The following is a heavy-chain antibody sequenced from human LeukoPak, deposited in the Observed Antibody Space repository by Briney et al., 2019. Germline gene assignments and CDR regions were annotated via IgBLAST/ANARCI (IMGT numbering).Heavy chain of an antibody. CDR1: ELHA. D-gene: IGHD3-10*01. CDR2: ISRSGGST. J-gene: IGHJ6*02. V-gene: IGHV3-23*01. CDR3: AKLGGKTANGDEYYGMDV. Sequence: GGSLRLSCAASELHAMTWVRQGPGKGLEWVSAISRSGGSTYYADSVKGRFAISRDKSNNTLFLQMNSLRAEDTAVYYCAKLGGKTANGDEYYGMDVWGQGTTVTVSS.